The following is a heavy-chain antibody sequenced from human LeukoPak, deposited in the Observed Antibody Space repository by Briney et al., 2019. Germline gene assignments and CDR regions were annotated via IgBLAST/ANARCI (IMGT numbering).Heavy chain of an antibody. CDR2: IYTSGST. D-gene: IGHD1-1*01. CDR3: VRGGTYYYYYMDG. J-gene: IGHJ6*03. CDR1: GDSISSYS. Sequence: PSETLSLTCTVSGDSISSYSWSWLRQPAGKRLEWIGRIYTSGSTNYNPSLKSRVTMSGDTSKNQFSLKLSSVNAADTAVYYCVRGGTYYYYYMDGWGKGTTVTISS. V-gene: IGHV4-4*07.